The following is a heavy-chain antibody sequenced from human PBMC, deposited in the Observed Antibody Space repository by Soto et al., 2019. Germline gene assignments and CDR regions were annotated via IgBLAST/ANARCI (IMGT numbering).Heavy chain of an antibody. CDR1: GGSISSSSYY. CDR3: ATTVEYSSSSGTFRLFDP. D-gene: IGHD6-6*01. CDR2: IYYSGST. Sequence: PSETLSLTCTVSGGSISSSSYYWGWIRQPPGKGLEWIGSIYYSGSTYYKTSLKSRVTISVDTSKNQLSLKLSSVTAADTAVYYCATTVEYSSSSGTFRLFDPWGQGTLVTVSS. J-gene: IGHJ5*02. V-gene: IGHV4-39*01.